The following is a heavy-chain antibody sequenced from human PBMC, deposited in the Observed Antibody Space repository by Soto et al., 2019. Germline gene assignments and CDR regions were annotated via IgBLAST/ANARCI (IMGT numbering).Heavy chain of an antibody. V-gene: IGHV4-61*01. CDR2: IYYSGST. CDR3: ARVSSSWLRYFDY. J-gene: IGHJ4*02. CDR1: GGSVSSGSYY. D-gene: IGHD6-13*01. Sequence: PSETLSLTCTVSGGSVSSGSYYWSWIRQPPGKGLEWIGYIYYSGSTNHNPSLKSRVTISVDTSKNQFSLKLSSVTAADTAAYYCARVSSSWLRYFDYWGQGTLVTVSS.